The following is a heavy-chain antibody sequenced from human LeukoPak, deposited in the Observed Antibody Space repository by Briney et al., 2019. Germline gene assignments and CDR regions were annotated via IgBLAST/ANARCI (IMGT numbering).Heavy chain of an antibody. CDR2: INPNRGGT. D-gene: IGHD3-22*01. J-gene: IGHJ6*02. V-gene: IGHV1-2*02. Sequence: ASVKVSCKASGYTFTGYYMHWVRQAPGQGLEWMGWINPNRGGTNYAQKFQGRVTMTRDTSISTAYMELSRLRSDDTAVYYCARVDRGYYGMDVWGQGTTVTVSS. CDR1: GYTFTGYY. CDR3: ARVDRGYYGMDV.